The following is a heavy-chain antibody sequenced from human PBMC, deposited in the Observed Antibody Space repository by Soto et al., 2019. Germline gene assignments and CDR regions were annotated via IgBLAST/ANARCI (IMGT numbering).Heavy chain of an antibody. Sequence: GGSLRLSCAASGFTFSSYWMSWVRQAPGKGLEWVANIKQDGSEKYYVDSVKGRFTISRDNAKNSLYLQMNSLRAEDTAVYYCARVSLSMAPLYGDYGYWGQGTLVTVSS. CDR3: ARVSLSMAPLYGDYGY. V-gene: IGHV3-7*01. J-gene: IGHJ4*02. D-gene: IGHD4-17*01. CDR2: IKQDGSEK. CDR1: GFTFSSYW.